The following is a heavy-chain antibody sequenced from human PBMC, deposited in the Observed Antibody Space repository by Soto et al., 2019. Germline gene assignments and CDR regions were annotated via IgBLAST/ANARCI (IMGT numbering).Heavy chain of an antibody. CDR1: GFTFSSYD. D-gene: IGHD2-15*01. Sequence: EVQLVESGGGLVQPGGSLRLSCAASGFTFSSYDMHWVRQATGKGLEWVSAIGTAGDTYYPGSVKGRFTISRENAKNSLDLQMNSRRAGDTAVYYCARGPYCSGGSRASCHYYYYYMDVWGKGTTVTVSS. J-gene: IGHJ6*03. CDR3: ARGPYCSGGSRASCHYYYYYMDV. V-gene: IGHV3-13*01. CDR2: IGTAGDT.